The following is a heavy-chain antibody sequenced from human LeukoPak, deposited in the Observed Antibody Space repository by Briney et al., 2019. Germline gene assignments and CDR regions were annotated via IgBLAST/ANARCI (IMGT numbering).Heavy chain of an antibody. CDR3: ARDGCSWSNWLDP. D-gene: IGHD6-13*01. CDR1: EFTFSSFW. V-gene: IGHV3-74*01. Sequence: GGSLRLSCAASEFTFSSFWMHWVRQAPGKGLVWVSRISSDGTSTSYADSVKGRFTISRDNAKNTLYLQMNSLRAEDTAVYYCARDGCSWSNWLDPWGQGTLVTVSS. CDR2: ISSDGTST. J-gene: IGHJ5*02.